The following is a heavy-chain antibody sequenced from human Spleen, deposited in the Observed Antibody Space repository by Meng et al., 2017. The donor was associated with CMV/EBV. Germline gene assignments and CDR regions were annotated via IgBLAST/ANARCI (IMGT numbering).Heavy chain of an antibody. CDR2: IHPNSGGT. J-gene: IGHJ5*02. CDR1: GYIFTGYY. CDR3: ARGFTYYDFWSGYPNWFDP. Sequence: ASVKVSCKASGYIFTGYYIHWVRQAPGQGLEWMGWIHPNSGGTNYAQKFQGRVTMTRDTSISTAYMELSRLRSDDTAVYYCARGFTYYDFWSGYPNWFDPWGQGTLVTVSS. D-gene: IGHD3-3*01. V-gene: IGHV1-2*02.